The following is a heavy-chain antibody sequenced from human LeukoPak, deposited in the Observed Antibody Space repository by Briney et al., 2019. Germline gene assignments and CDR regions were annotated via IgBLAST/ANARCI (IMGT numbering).Heavy chain of an antibody. J-gene: IGHJ4*02. Sequence: GESLKISCKGSGYSFTSYWIGWVRQMPGRGLEWMGIIYPGDSDTRYSPSFQGQVTISADKSISTAYLQWSSLKASDAAMYYCARQGSGYSSGYYLDYWGQGTLVTVSS. V-gene: IGHV5-51*01. CDR1: GYSFTSYW. CDR2: IYPGDSDT. CDR3: ARQGSGYSSGYYLDY. D-gene: IGHD6-19*01.